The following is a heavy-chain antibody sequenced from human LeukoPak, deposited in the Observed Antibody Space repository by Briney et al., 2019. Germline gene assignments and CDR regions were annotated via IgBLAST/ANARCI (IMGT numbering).Heavy chain of an antibody. J-gene: IGHJ3*02. CDR2: IIPMFGTA. CDR1: GGTFSSYE. CDR3: ARVGIGLLWFGEVSGAFDI. D-gene: IGHD3-10*01. Sequence: GASVKVSCKASGGTFSSYEISWVRQAPGQGLEWMGGIIPMFGTAKYAQKLQGRVTMTTDTSTSTAYMELRSLRSDDTAVYYCARVGIGLLWFGEVSGAFDIWGQGTMVTVSS. V-gene: IGHV1-69*05.